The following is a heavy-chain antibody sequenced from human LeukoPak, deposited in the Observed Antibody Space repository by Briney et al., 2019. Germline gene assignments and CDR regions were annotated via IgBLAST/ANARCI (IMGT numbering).Heavy chain of an antibody. D-gene: IGHD2-15*01. Sequence: GGSLRLSCAASGFTFSSYWMSWVRQAPGKGLEWVANIKQDGSEKYYVDSVKGRFTISRDNAKNSLYLQMNSLRAEDTAVYYCARVGGYCSGGSCSHYFDYWGQGTLVTVSS. J-gene: IGHJ4*02. CDR2: IKQDGSEK. CDR3: ARVGGYCSGGSCSHYFDY. CDR1: GFTFSSYW. V-gene: IGHV3-7*01.